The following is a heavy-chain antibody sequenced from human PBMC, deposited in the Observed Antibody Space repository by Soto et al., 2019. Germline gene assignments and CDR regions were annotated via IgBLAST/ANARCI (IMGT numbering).Heavy chain of an antibody. CDR2: IFYSGST. D-gene: IGHD5-18*01. CDR3: ARGAADTAMVDS. CDR1: GGSIRSYY. V-gene: IGHV4-59*01. J-gene: IGHJ4*02. Sequence: PSETLSLTCTVSGGSIRSYYWTWIRQPPGKGLEWLGYIFYSGSTFYNPSLKSRVTISIHTSKSQFSLQLTSVTAADTAVYYCARGAADTAMVDSWGQGSLVTVSS.